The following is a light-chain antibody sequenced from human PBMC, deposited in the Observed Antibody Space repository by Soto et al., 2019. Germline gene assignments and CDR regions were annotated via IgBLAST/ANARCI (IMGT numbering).Light chain of an antibody. CDR1: QSISSW. J-gene: IGKJ1*01. V-gene: IGKV1-5*03. Sequence: DIQMTQSPSTLSASVGDRVTITCRASQSISSWLAWYQQKPGKAPKLLIYKASSLESGVPSRFSGSGSGTEFTLTSSSLQPDDVATYYCQQYNSYWTFGQGTQVEIK. CDR2: KAS. CDR3: QQYNSYWT.